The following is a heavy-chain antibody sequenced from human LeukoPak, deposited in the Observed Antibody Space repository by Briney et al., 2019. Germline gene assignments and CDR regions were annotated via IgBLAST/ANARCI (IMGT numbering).Heavy chain of an antibody. CDR2: ISGSGGTT. V-gene: IGHV3-23*01. Sequence: GGSLRLSCAASGFTFSSYAMTWVRQAPGKGLEWVSAISGSGGTTYYADSVKGRFTISRDTSKNTLYLQMNSLRAEDTAVYYCAREEAIALGGTFFDYWGQGTLVTVSS. CDR1: GFTFSSYA. D-gene: IGHD6-13*01. J-gene: IGHJ4*02. CDR3: AREEAIALGGTFFDY.